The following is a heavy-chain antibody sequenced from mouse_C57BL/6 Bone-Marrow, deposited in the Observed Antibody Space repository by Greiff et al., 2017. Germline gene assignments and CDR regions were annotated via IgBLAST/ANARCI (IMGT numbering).Heavy chain of an antibody. J-gene: IGHJ4*01. Sequence: VKLVESGAELARPGASVKLSCKASGYTFTSYGISWVKQRPGQGLEWIGEIYPGSGNTYYNGKFKGKATLTADKSSSTAYMELRSLTSEDSAVYCWARSWMYYWGQGTSVTVSS. CDR3: ARSWMYY. CDR2: IYPGSGNT. CDR1: GYTFTSYG. V-gene: IGHV1-81*01.